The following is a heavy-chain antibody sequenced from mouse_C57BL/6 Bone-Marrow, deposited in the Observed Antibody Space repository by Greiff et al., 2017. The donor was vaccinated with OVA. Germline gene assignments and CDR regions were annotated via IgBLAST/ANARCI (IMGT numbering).Heavy chain of an antibody. Sequence: VKLQESGAELARPGASVKLSCKASGYPFTSSGISWVKQRTGQGLEWIGELYPRSGNPSYNEKFKGQATLTADKSSSTAYMELRSLTSEDSAVYFCARGGWLLGYFDDWGQGTTHTVSS. J-gene: IGHJ2*01. V-gene: IGHV1-81*01. CDR2: LYPRSGNP. CDR1: GYPFTSSG. CDR3: ARGGWLLGYFDD. D-gene: IGHD2-3*01.